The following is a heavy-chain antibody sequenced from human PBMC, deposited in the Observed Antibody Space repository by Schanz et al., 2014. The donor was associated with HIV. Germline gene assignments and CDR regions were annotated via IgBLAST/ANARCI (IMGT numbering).Heavy chain of an antibody. J-gene: IGHJ6*02. Sequence: EEQLLESGGGLVKPGGSLRLSCAASGFTFSSYSMNWVRQAPGKGLEWVSSISSSSSYIYYADSVKGRFTISRDNAKNSLYLQMNSLRAEDTAVYYCARPALVCSGGSCYRDHYYYGMDVWGQGTTVTVSS. CDR1: GFTFSSYS. CDR2: ISSSSSYI. V-gene: IGHV3-21*01. D-gene: IGHD2-15*01. CDR3: ARPALVCSGGSCYRDHYYYGMDV.